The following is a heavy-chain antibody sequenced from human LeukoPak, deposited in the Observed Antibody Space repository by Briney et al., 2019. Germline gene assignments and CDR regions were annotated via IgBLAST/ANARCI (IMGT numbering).Heavy chain of an antibody. D-gene: IGHD6-19*01. V-gene: IGHV4-59*01. CDR1: GGSITSYY. J-gene: IGHJ4*02. Sequence: SETLSLTCTVSGGSITSYYWSWIRQPPGKGLEWIGYISYSGSTSYNPSLMSRVTNSVDTSKDQFSLRLSSVTAADTAVYYCARTRYSSGWFFDYWGQGTLVTVSS. CDR2: ISYSGST. CDR3: ARTRYSSGWFFDY.